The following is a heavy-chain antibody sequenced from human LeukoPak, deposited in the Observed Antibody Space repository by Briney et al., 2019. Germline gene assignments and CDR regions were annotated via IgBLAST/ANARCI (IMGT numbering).Heavy chain of an antibody. CDR3: AFGFGELFEVFDI. D-gene: IGHD3-10*01. CDR1: VYTFTSYD. V-gene: IGHV1-8*01. J-gene: IGHJ3*02. CDR2: MNPNSGNT. Sequence: ASVTVSCKASVYTFTSYDINWVRQADGQGLEWMGWMNPNSGNTGYAQTFQGRVTMTRNTSISTAYMELSSLRSEDTAVYYCAFGFGELFEVFDIWGQGTMVTVSS.